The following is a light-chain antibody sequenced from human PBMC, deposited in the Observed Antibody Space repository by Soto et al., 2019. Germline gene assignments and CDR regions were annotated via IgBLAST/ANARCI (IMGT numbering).Light chain of an antibody. CDR2: GAS. Sequence: EIVMTQSPATLSVSPGERATLSCRASQSVSSNLAWYQQKPGQAPRLLIYGASTRATGIPARFSGSGSGTEFTLTVSSLQSEDFAVYCCQQYENWPQWAFGQVTKVDIK. J-gene: IGKJ1*01. CDR3: QQYENWPQWA. V-gene: IGKV3-15*01. CDR1: QSVSSN.